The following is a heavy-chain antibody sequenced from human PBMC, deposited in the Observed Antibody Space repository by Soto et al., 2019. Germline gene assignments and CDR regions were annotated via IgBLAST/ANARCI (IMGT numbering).Heavy chain of an antibody. J-gene: IGHJ4*02. Sequence: QVQLQQWGAGLVKPSETLSLSCAVYGQSFSGHSWAWIRQPPGKGLEWIGEINESGSTYYNPSLKSRVTISTDTFKNQFSLKLGSVSAADTAAYFCARGSGIVALPGELEDVNYDYWGQGTLVNVSS. CDR1: GQSFSGHS. D-gene: IGHD1-1*01. V-gene: IGHV4-34*01. CDR3: ARGSGIVALPGELEDVNYDY. CDR2: INESGST.